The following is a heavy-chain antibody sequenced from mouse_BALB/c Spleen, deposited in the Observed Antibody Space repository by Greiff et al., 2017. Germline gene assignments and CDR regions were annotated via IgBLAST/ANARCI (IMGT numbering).Heavy chain of an antibody. D-gene: IGHD2-4*01. V-gene: IGHV2-2*02. Sequence: VQLVESGPGLVQPSQSLSITCTVSGFSLTSYGVHWVRQSPGKGLEWLGVIWSGGSTDYNAAFISRLSISKDNSKSQVFFKMNSLQANDTAIYYCARTAYDYDDAMDYWGQGTSVTVSS. J-gene: IGHJ4*01. CDR2: IWSGGST. CDR1: GFSLTSYG. CDR3: ARTAYDYDDAMDY.